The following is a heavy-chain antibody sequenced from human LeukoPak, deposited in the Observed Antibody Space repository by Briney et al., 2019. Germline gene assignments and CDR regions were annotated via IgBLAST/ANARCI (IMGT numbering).Heavy chain of an antibody. D-gene: IGHD3-16*01. V-gene: IGHV3-48*01. J-gene: IGHJ4*02. CDR2: ITSGSSTI. CDR3: ARDGGGDY. Sequence: GGSLRLSCAASGFTFSLYGMNWVRQAPGKGLEWVSYITSGSSTIYYAESVRGRFTISRDNAKNSLFLQMNSLRAEDTAVYYCARDGGGDYWGQGTLVTVSS. CDR1: GFTFSLYG.